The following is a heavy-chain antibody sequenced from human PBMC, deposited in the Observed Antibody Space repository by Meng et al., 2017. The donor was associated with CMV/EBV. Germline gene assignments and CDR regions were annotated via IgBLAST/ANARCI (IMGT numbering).Heavy chain of an antibody. D-gene: IGHD6-13*01. CDR3: ARLSAAADLYFQH. CDR1: GGSISSSSYY. J-gene: IGHJ1*01. CDR2: IYYSGST. Sequence: SETLSLTCTVSGGSISSSSYYWGWIRQPPGKGLEWIGSIYYSGSTYYNPSLKSRVTISVDTSKNQFSLKRSSVTAADTAVYYCARLSAAADLYFQHWGQGTLVTVSS. V-gene: IGHV4-39*01.